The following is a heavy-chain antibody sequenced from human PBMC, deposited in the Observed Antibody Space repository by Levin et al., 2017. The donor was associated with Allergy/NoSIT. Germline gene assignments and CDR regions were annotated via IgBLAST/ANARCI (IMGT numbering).Heavy chain of an antibody. V-gene: IGHV4-59*01. CDR2: IYYSGST. J-gene: IGHJ6*03. Sequence: ESLKISCTVSGGSISSYYWSWIRQPPGKGLEWIGYIYYSGSTNYNPSLKSRVTISVDTSKNQFSLKLSSVTAADTAVYYCASSPHYYDDYMDVWGKGTTVTVSS. CDR3: ASSPHYYDDYMDV. CDR1: GGSISSYY.